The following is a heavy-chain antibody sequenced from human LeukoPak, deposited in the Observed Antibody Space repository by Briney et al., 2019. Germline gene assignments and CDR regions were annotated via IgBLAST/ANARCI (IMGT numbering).Heavy chain of an antibody. D-gene: IGHD3-22*01. CDR1: GFTFSSYS. Sequence: GGSLRLSCAASGFTFSSYSMNWVRQAPGEGLEWVSSISSSSSYISYADSVKGRFTISRDHAKNSLYLQINSLRAEDTAVYYCARLLHYYDSSGYYHYFDYWGQGTLVTVSS. V-gene: IGHV3-21*01. CDR3: ARLLHYYDSSGYYHYFDY. CDR2: ISSSSSYI. J-gene: IGHJ4*02.